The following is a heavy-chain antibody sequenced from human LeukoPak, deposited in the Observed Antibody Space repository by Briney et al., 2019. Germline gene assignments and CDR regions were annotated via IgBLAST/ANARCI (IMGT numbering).Heavy chain of an antibody. Sequence: GGSLRLSCAASGFTFRSYIMNWVRQAPGKRLEWVSFINSDSNYIYYADSVQGRFTISRVNAKNSLYLQMNSLKAEDTAVYYCAVAYYYGSGDAFDIWGQGTKVTVSS. CDR3: AVAYYYGSGDAFDI. J-gene: IGHJ3*02. D-gene: IGHD3-10*01. CDR1: GFTFRSYI. CDR2: INSDSNYI. V-gene: IGHV3-21*01.